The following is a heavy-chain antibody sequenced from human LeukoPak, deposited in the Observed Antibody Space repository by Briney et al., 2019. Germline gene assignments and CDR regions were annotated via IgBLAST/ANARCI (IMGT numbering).Heavy chain of an antibody. CDR3: ARDRYVLRYFDWLLWDY. CDR2: INPNSGGT. J-gene: IGHJ4*02. D-gene: IGHD3-9*01. Sequence: ASVKVSCKASGYTFTGYYMHWVRQAPGQGLEWMGWINPNSGGTNYAQKFQGRVTMTRDTSISTAYMELSRLRSDDTAVYYCARDRYVLRYFDWLLWDYWGQGTLVTGSS. CDR1: GYTFTGYY. V-gene: IGHV1-2*02.